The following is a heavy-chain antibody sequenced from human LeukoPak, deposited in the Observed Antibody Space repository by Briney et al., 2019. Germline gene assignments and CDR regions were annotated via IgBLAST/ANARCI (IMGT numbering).Heavy chain of an antibody. D-gene: IGHD3-16*01. CDR3: ARGGGLDV. J-gene: IGHJ6*02. CDR2: INHNGNVN. V-gene: IGHV3-7*03. Sequence: GGSLRLSCAASGFTFSSYWMNWARQAPGKGLEWVASINHNGNVNYYVDSVKGRFPISRDNAKTSLYLQMSNLRAEDTAVYFCARGGGLDVGGQGATVTVSS. CDR1: GFTFSSYW.